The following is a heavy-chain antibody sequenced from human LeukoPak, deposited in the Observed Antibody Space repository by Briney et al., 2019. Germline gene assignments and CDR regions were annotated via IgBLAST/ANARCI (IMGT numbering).Heavy chain of an antibody. D-gene: IGHD1-26*01. CDR2: INRDGSEK. J-gene: IGHJ4*02. CDR3: ARLLIVGNTGYYFDC. Sequence: GGSLGLSCVVSGFTFSNYWMSWVRQAPGKGLEWVANINRDGSEKFYVDSVKGRFTISRDNAEHSLYLQMSSLRAEDTAVYYCARLLIVGNTGYYFDCWGQGTLVTVSS. V-gene: IGHV3-7*01. CDR1: GFTFSNYW.